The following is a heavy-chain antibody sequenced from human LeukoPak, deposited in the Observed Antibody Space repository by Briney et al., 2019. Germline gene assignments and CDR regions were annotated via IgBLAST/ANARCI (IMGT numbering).Heavy chain of an antibody. CDR1: GFTFDDYA. V-gene: IGHV3-9*01. CDR3: AKDYGSGTPLYWYFDL. Sequence: GRSLRLSCAASGFTFDDYATHWVRQAPGKGLEWVSGISWNSGSIGYADSVKGRFTISRDNAKNSLYLQMNSLRAEDTALYYCAKDYGSGTPLYWYFDLWGRGTLVTVSS. CDR2: ISWNSGSI. D-gene: IGHD3-10*01. J-gene: IGHJ2*01.